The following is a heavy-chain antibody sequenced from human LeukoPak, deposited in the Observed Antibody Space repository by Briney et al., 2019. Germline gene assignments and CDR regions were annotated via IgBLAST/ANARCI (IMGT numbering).Heavy chain of an antibody. J-gene: IGHJ4*02. CDR3: AKPLRGGSYGLPLDY. CDR2: ISGSGGST. V-gene: IGHV3-23*01. D-gene: IGHD1-26*01. CDR1: GFTFSSYA. Sequence: GGSLRLSCAASGFTFSSYAMSWVRQAPGKGLEWVSAISGSGGSTYYADSVKGRFTISRDNSKNTLCLQMNSLRAEDTAVYYCAKPLRGGSYGLPLDYWGQGTLVTVSS.